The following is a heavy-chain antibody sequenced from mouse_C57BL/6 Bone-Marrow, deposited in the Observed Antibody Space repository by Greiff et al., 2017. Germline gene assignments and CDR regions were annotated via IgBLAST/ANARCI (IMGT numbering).Heavy chain of an antibody. J-gene: IGHJ1*03. V-gene: IGHV2-2*01. D-gene: IGHD1-1*01. CDR3: ARRYGSSYGYFDV. CDR1: GFSLTSYG. Sequence: VQLQQSGPGLVQPSQSLYITCTVSGFSLTSYGVHWVRQSPGKGLEWLGVIWSGGSTDYNAAFISRLSISKDNSKSQVFFNMNSLKADDTAIYYCARRYGSSYGYFDVWGTGTTVTVSS. CDR2: IWSGGST.